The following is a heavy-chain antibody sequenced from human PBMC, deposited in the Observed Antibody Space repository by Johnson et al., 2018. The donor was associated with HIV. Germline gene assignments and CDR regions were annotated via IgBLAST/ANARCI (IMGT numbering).Heavy chain of an antibody. CDR3: ARDNIVLMVGGAFDI. Sequence: QVQLVESGGGVVQPGRSLRLSCAASGFTFSNYAMHWVRQAPGKGLEWVAVISYDGSNKYYADSVKGRFTISRDNSKNTLYLQMNSLRAEDTAVYYCARDNIVLMVGGAFDIWGQGTMVTVSS. CDR2: ISYDGSNK. V-gene: IGHV3-30-3*01. CDR1: GFTFSNYA. D-gene: IGHD2-8*01. J-gene: IGHJ3*02.